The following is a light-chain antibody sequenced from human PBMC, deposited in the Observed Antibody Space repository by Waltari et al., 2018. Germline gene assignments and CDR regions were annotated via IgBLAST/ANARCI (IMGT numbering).Light chain of an antibody. Sequence: DIQMTQSPSTLSASVGDRVTITCRASQSISSWLAWYQQKPGKAPKLLIYKASSLESGVPSRFSGSGSGTEFNLTISSLQPDDFATYYCQQYNSYHSFGQGTKLEIK. CDR1: QSISSW. CDR2: KAS. J-gene: IGKJ2*03. CDR3: QQYNSYHS. V-gene: IGKV1-5*03.